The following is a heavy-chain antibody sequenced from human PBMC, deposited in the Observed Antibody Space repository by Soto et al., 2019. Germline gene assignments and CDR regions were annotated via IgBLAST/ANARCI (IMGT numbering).Heavy chain of an antibody. V-gene: IGHV4-59*08. D-gene: IGHD5-18*01. CDR3: ARVDTAMVTWFWFDP. J-gene: IGHJ5*02. CDR2: IYYSGST. CDR1: GGSISSYY. Sequence: SETLSLTCSVSGGSISSYYWSWIRQPPGKGLEWIGYIYYSGSTNYNPSLKSRVTISVDTSKNQFSLKLSSVTAADTAVYYCARVDTAMVTWFWFDPWGQGTLVTVS.